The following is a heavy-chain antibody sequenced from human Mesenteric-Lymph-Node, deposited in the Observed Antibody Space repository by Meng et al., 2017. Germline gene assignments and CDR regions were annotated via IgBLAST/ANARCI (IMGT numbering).Heavy chain of an antibody. CDR2: IYSSGST. J-gene: IGHJ2*01. D-gene: IGHD6-19*01. Sequence: QMHESCTAVVMHSETLAPPFTVSGCYISSYYWSWIRQPPGKGLEWIGYIYSSGSTNYNPSLKSRVTISVDTSKNQFSLKLSSVTAADTAVYYCARVTWLVPYWYFDLWGRGTLVTVSS. CDR3: ARVTWLVPYWYFDL. CDR1: GCYISSYY. V-gene: IGHV4-59*01.